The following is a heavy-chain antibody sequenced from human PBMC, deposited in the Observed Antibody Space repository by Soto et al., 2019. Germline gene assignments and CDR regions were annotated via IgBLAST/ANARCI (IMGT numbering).Heavy chain of an antibody. Sequence: TSEPMSHSCTVSWGTLVSYDWSLIRTKEGKGLEWIGSMFSSGSTYYNPSLKSRVTLSVDTSKNHFSVRLNSVTAADTAVYYCAPLTVSLSGPHGIHVWGQGTTVTV. CDR3: APLTVSLSGPHGIHV. CDR1: WGTLVSYD. V-gene: IGHV4-59*04. CDR2: MFSSGST. D-gene: IGHD2-15*01. J-gene: IGHJ6*02.